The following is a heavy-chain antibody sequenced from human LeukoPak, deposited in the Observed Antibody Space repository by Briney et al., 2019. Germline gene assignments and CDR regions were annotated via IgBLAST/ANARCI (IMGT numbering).Heavy chain of an antibody. CDR2: LYHSGST. J-gene: IGHJ4*02. V-gene: IGHV4-38-2*01. Sequence: SETLSLTCAVSDSSISSGYFWGWILQPPGKGLEWIGTLYHSGSTYYNPSLKSRVAISLDTSKTQFSLKLSSVTAADTALYYCATLLSDYGAHYFDSWGQGVLVTVSS. D-gene: IGHD4-17*01. CDR3: ATLLSDYGAHYFDS. CDR1: DSSISSGYF.